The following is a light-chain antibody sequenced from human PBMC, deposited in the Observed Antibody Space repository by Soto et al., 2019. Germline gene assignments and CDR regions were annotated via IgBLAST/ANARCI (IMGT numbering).Light chain of an antibody. CDR1: QSVSSY. CDR2: DAS. Sequence: EVVLTQSPATLSLSPGESATLSCRASQSVSSYLAWYQQKPGQSPRLLIYDASNRATGIPARFSGSGSGTDFTLTISSLESEDFAVYYCQQRSSWPPTFGGGTKVESK. V-gene: IGKV3-11*01. J-gene: IGKJ4*01. CDR3: QQRSSWPPT.